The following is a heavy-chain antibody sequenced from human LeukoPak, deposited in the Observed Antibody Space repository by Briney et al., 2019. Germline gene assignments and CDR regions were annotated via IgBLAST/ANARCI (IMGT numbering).Heavy chain of an antibody. D-gene: IGHD3-10*01. CDR3: AKAGSGSYYVDY. CDR1: GSTFSSYG. V-gene: IGHV3-30*18. CDR2: ISYDGSNK. J-gene: IGHJ4*02. Sequence: GGSLRLSCAASGSTFSSYGMHWVRQAPGKGLEWVAVISYDGSNKYYADSVKGRFTISRDNSKNTLCLQMNSLRAEDTAVYYCAKAGSGSYYVDYWGQGTLVTVSS.